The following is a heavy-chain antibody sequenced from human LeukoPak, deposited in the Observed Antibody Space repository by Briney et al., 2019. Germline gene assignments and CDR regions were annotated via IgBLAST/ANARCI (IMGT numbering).Heavy chain of an antibody. J-gene: IGHJ4*02. Sequence: AASVKVSCKASGYTFTSYDINWVRQATGQGLEWMGWMNPNSGNTGYAQKFQGRVTITRNTSISTAYMELSSLRSEDTAVYYCAGAFFSGWYYFDYWGQGTLVTVSS. CDR3: AGAFFSGWYYFDY. D-gene: IGHD6-19*01. CDR1: GYTFTSYD. CDR2: MNPNSGNT. V-gene: IGHV1-8*03.